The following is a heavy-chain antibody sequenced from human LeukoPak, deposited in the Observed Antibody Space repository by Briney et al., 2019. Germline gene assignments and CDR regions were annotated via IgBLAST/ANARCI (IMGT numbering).Heavy chain of an antibody. J-gene: IGHJ6*04. CDR3: ARDRSRGSSWYPDSYYYYGMDV. V-gene: IGHV4-59*01. D-gene: IGHD6-13*01. CDR2: IYYSGST. CDR1: GGSISSYS. Sequence: PSETLSLTCTVSGGSISSYSWSWIRQPPGKGLEWIGYIYYSGSTNYNPSLKSRVTISVDTSKNQFSLKLSSVAAADTAVYYCARDRSRGSSWYPDSYYYYGMDVWGKGTTVTVSS.